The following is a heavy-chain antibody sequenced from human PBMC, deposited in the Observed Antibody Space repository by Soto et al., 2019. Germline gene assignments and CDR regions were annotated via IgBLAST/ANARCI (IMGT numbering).Heavy chain of an antibody. Sequence: QVQLVQSGAEVKKPGASVKVSCKASGYTFTSYGISWVRQAPGQGLEWMGWISAYNGNANYAQKLQGRVTMTTDKSTTTAYMELRSLRSDATAVYYCASGQKYSAYVLDYFGRGTLVTDSS. J-gene: IGHJ4*02. D-gene: IGHD5-12*01. V-gene: IGHV1-18*01. CDR3: ASGQKYSAYVLDY. CDR1: GYTFTSYG. CDR2: ISAYNGNA.